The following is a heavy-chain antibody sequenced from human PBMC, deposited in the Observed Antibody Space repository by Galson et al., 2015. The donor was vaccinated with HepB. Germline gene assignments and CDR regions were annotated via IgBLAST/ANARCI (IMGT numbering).Heavy chain of an antibody. CDR3: ARAWGGGLDAFDI. CDR1: GGSISSYY. D-gene: IGHD3-16*01. V-gene: IGHV4-59*01. Sequence: LSLTCTVSGGSISSYYWSWIRQPPGKGLEWIGYIYYSGSTNYNPSLKSRVTISVDTSKNQFSLKLSSVTAADTAVYYCARAWGGGLDAFDIWGQGTMVTVSS. J-gene: IGHJ3*02. CDR2: IYYSGST.